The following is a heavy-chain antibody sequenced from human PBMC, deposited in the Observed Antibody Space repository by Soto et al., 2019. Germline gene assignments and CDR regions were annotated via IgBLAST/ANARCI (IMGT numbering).Heavy chain of an antibody. CDR3: AKDGPIQPWSQYYYYGVDV. D-gene: IGHD5-18*01. V-gene: IGHV3-23*01. Sequence: PGGSLGLSCAASGFTFSSYAMSWVRQAPGKGLEWVSAISGSGGSTYYADSVKGRFTISRDNSKNTLYLQMNSLRAEDTAVYYCAKDGPIQPWSQYYYYGVDVWGQGTTVTVSS. CDR1: GFTFSSYA. CDR2: ISGSGGST. J-gene: IGHJ6*02.